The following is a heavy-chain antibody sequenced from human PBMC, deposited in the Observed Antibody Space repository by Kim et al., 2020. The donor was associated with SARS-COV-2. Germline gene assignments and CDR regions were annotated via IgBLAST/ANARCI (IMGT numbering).Heavy chain of an antibody. CDR1: GGSISSYY. V-gene: IGHV4-59*13. CDR3: ARVRYYYYGMDV. J-gene: IGHJ6*02. CDR2: IYYSGST. Sequence: SETLSLTCTVSGGSISSYYWSWIRQPPGKGLEWIGYIYYSGSTNYNPSLKSRVTISVDTSKNQFSLKLSSLTAADTAVYYCARVRYYYYGMDVWCQGTT. D-gene: IGHD1-20*01.